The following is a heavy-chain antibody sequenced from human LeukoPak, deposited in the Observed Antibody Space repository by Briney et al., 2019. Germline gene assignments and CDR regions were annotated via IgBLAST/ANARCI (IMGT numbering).Heavy chain of an antibody. V-gene: IGHV4-4*09. CDR2: IYTSGST. D-gene: IGHD3/OR15-3a*01. Sequence: SETLSLTCTVSGGSISSYYWSWIRQPPGKGLEWIGYIYTSGSTNYNPSLKSRVTISVDTSKNQFSLKLSSVTAADTAVYYCARASLDYYFDHWGQGTLVTVSS. J-gene: IGHJ4*02. CDR3: ARASLDYYFDH. CDR1: GGSISSYY.